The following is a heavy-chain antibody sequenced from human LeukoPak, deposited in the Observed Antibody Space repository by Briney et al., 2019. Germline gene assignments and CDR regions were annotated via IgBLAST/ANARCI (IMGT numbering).Heavy chain of an antibody. J-gene: IGHJ4*02. Sequence: GGSLRLSCAASGFTFNTYVMSWVRQAPGKGLEWVSSISSSSSYIYYADSVKGRFTISRDNAKNSLYLQMNSLRAEDTAAYYCARDQKEYSSSAGDYWGQGTLVTVSS. CDR3: ARDQKEYSSSAGDY. D-gene: IGHD6-6*01. V-gene: IGHV3-21*01. CDR2: ISSSSSYI. CDR1: GFTFNTYV.